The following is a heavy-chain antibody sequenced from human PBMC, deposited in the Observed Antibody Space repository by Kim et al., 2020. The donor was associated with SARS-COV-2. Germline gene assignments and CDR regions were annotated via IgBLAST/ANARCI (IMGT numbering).Heavy chain of an antibody. CDR1: GETFSGHY. CDR2: INHSGSS. CDR3: ARVRVAGSSSNYWALDF. D-gene: IGHD6-13*01. V-gene: IGHV4-34*01. Sequence: SETLSLTCAVYGETFSGHYWTWICKPPGKGLEWIWEINHSGSSNYNPSLQRRVTTSVDISTNQYYLRLTSVTAADTAMLYCARVRVAGSSSNYWALDFWGQGTLVTVSS. J-gene: IGHJ4*02.